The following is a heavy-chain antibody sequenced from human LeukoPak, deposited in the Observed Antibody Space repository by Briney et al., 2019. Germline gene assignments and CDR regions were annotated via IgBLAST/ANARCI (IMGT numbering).Heavy chain of an antibody. V-gene: IGHV1-46*01. J-gene: IGHJ6*03. CDR2: INPSGGST. CDR1: GYTFTSYY. Sequence: ASVKVSCKASGYTFTSYYMHWVRQAPGQGLEWVGIINPSGGSTSYAQKFQGRVTMTRVTSTSTVYMELSSLRSEDTAVYYCARGWKSYYYMDVWGKGTTLTVSS. CDR3: ARGWKSYYYMDV. D-gene: IGHD1-1*01.